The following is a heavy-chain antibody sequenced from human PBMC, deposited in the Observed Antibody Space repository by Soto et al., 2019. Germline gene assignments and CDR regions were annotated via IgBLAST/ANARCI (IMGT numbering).Heavy chain of an antibody. CDR3: ARDPKTSGGQHWAFNYFDS. V-gene: IGHV3-30-3*01. CDR1: GFSFSISP. CDR2: ISYEGTNK. Sequence: PRASLRLSCAASGFSFSISPMHWVRQAPGKGPEPLALISYEGTNKFYADSVKGRFTFSRDNSKSTLYLQVDSLRPEDAAVYYCARDPKTSGGQHWAFNYFDSWGQGTLVTVSS. D-gene: IGHD7-27*01. J-gene: IGHJ4*02.